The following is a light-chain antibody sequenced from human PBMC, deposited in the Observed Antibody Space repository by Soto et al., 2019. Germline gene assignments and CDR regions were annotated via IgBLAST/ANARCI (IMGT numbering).Light chain of an antibody. CDR3: SSYTSTSAWV. CDR2: EVS. J-gene: IGLJ3*02. Sequence: QSALAQPASVSGSPGQSITISCTATSSDVGAYNSVSWYQQHPGKAPQLMIYEVSNRPSGVSNRFSGPKSGNTASLTISGLQAEDETDYYCSSYTSTSAWVFGGGTKVTVL. V-gene: IGLV2-14*01. CDR1: SSDVGAYNS.